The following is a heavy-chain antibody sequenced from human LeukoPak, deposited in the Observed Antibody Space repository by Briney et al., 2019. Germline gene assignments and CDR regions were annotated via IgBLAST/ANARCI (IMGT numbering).Heavy chain of an antibody. CDR2: INWNGGST. CDR3: ARVYYYGSGSYYNPFDY. J-gene: IGHJ4*02. D-gene: IGHD3-10*01. V-gene: IGHV3-20*01. Sequence: GGSLRLSCAASGFIFSNYGMSWVRQAPGKGLEWVSGINWNGGSTGYADSVKGRFTISRDNAKNSLYLQMNSLRAEDTALYHCARVYYYGSGSYYNPFDYWGQGTLVTVSS. CDR1: GFIFSNYG.